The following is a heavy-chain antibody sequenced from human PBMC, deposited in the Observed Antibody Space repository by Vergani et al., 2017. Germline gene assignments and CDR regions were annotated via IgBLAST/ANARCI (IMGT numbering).Heavy chain of an antibody. Sequence: QVQLQESGPGLVKSSETLSLTCTVSGDSISNFYWSWIRQPPGKGLEWIGYIYYSGSTNYNPSLKSRVTISVDTSKNQFSLKLSSVTAADTAVYYCARVVYYDCSGFDYWGQGTLVTVSS. CDR1: GDSISNFY. CDR3: ARVVYYDCSGFDY. CDR2: IYYSGST. J-gene: IGHJ4*02. V-gene: IGHV4-59*01. D-gene: IGHD3-22*01.